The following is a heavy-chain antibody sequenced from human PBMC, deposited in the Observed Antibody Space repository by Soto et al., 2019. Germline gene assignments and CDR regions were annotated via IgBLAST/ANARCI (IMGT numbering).Heavy chain of an antibody. Sequence: QVQLVQSGAEVKKPGASVKVSCKASGYTFTSYGISCVRQAPGQGLEWMGWITPYNGNTNYAQKFQGRATMTTDPSTSTAYMELRSLRSHDTAVYYCARGRKYFTTARCSFYAMDVWGQGTTVTVPS. CDR2: ITPYNGNT. CDR3: ARGRKYFTTARCSFYAMDV. V-gene: IGHV1-18*01. J-gene: IGHJ6*02. D-gene: IGHD2-8*01. CDR1: GYTFTSYG.